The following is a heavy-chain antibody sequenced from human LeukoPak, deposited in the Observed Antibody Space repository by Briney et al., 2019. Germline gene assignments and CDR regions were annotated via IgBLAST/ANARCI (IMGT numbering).Heavy chain of an antibody. D-gene: IGHD3-10*01. CDR3: ARGPLLLDGSGSYYAVFDY. CDR1: GYTFTGYY. V-gene: IGHV1-8*03. Sequence: ASVKVSCKASGYTFTGYYMHWVRQATGQGLEWMGWMNPNSGNTGYAQKFQGRVTITRNTSISTAYMELSSLRSEDTAVYYCARGPLLLDGSGSYYAVFDYWGQGTLVTVSS. J-gene: IGHJ4*02. CDR2: MNPNSGNT.